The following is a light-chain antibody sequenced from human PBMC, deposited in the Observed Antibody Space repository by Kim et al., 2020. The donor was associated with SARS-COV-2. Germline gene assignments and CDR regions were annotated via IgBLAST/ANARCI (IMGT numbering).Light chain of an antibody. Sequence: SPGERATLSCRASQCVSRSYLAWYQQKPGQAPRLLIYGASSRATGIPDRFSGSGSGTDFTLTISRLEPEDFAVYYCQQYGSSPFTFGPGTKVDIK. CDR1: QCVSRSY. CDR3: QQYGSSPFT. CDR2: GAS. V-gene: IGKV3-20*01. J-gene: IGKJ3*01.